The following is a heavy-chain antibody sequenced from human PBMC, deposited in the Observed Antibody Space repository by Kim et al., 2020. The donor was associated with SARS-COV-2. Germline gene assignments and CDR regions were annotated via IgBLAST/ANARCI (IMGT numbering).Heavy chain of an antibody. CDR1: GFTFSDYY. CDR2: ISSSGSTI. CDR3: ARRKYCSGCSCDAFDI. Sequence: GGSLRLSCAASGFTFSDYYMSWIRQAPGTGLEWVSYISSSGSTIYYADSVQGRFTISRDNAKNSLYLQMNSLRAEDTAVYYCARRKYCSGCSCDAFDIWGQGTLVTVSS. V-gene: IGHV3-11*04. D-gene: IGHD2-15*01. J-gene: IGHJ3*02.